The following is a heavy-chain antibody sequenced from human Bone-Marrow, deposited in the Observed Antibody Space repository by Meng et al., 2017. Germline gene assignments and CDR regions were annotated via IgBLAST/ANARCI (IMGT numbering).Heavy chain of an antibody. CDR1: GGSFSGYY. D-gene: IGHD2-15*01. Sequence: QVQLQQWGAGLLKPSETLSLTCAVYGGSFSGYYWSWIRQPPGKGLEWIGEINHNGSTNYNPSLKSRVTISVDTSKNQFSLKLSSVTAADTAVYYCARGGYCSGGSCNWGQGTLVTVSS. V-gene: IGHV4-34*01. CDR2: INHNGST. J-gene: IGHJ4*02. CDR3: ARGGYCSGGSCN.